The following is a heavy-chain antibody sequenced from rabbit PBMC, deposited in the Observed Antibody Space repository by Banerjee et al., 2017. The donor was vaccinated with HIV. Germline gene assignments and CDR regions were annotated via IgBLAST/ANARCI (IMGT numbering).Heavy chain of an antibody. Sequence: QEQLVESGGGLVKPGASLTLSCKASGFSFSNKYVMCWVRQAPGKGLEWIACIYAGSSGSTQYANWAKGRFTISKTSSTTVTLQMTSLTAADTATYFCARDLAGVIGWNFNLWGQGTLVTVS. V-gene: IGHV1S45*01. CDR3: ARDLAGVIGWNFNL. J-gene: IGHJ4*01. D-gene: IGHD4-1*01. CDR2: IYAGSSGST. CDR1: GFSFSNKYV.